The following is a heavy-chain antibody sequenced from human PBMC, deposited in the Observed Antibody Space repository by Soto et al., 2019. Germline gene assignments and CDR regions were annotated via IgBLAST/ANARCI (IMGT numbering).Heavy chain of an antibody. CDR1: GYTFTSYY. CDR3: ARDSSAAYYYYGMDV. D-gene: IGHD6-25*01. V-gene: IGHV1-46*01. J-gene: IGHJ6*02. CDR2: INPSGGST. Sequence: VASVKVSCKASGYTFTSYYMHWVRQAPGQGLEWMGIINPSGGSTSYAQKFQGRVTMTRDTSTSTVYMELSSLRSEDTAVYYCARDSSAAYYYYGMDVWGQGTTVTVSS.